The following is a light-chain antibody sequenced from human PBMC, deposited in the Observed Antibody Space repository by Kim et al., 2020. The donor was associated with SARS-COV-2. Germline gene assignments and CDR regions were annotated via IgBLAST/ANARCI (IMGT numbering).Light chain of an antibody. CDR3: SSYTAASTWV. V-gene: IGLV2-14*03. J-gene: IGLJ3*02. CDR1: SSDIGGYKY. Sequence: GQSLTIPCIGSSSDIGGYKYVSWYQQHPGKPPKLMISDVSKRPSGVSTRFSGSKSGNTAALTISGLQADDEADYYCSSYTAASTWVFGGGTQLTVL. CDR2: DVS.